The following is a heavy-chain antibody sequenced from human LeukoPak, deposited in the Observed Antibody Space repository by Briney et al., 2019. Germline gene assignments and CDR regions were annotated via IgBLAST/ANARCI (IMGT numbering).Heavy chain of an antibody. J-gene: IGHJ6*02. CDR1: GFTFSRNA. V-gene: IGHV3-30*07. CDR2: TSYDGDIT. D-gene: IGHD6-13*01. CDR3: ARVGAAAAGLYGMDV. Sequence: GGSLRLSCAASGFTFSRNAMHWVRQAPGKGLEWVAVTSYDGDITYYADSVKGRFTISRDNSKNTLYLQMNSLRAEDTSVYYCARVGAAAAGLYGMDVWGQGTTVSVSS.